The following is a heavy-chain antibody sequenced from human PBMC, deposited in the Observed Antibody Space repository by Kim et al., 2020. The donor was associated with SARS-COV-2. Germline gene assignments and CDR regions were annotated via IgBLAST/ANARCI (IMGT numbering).Heavy chain of an antibody. CDR1: GFTFSSCA. CDR2: ISYDGSNK. Sequence: GGSLRLSCAASGFTFSSCAMHWVRQAPGKGLEWVAVISYDGSNKNYADSVKGRFTISRDNAKNTLYLQMNSLRGEDTALYYCARGPWSRLRGVTYSYYGMDVWGQGTTVTVSS. V-gene: IGHV3-30-3*01. CDR3: ARGPWSRLRGVTYSYYGMDV. D-gene: IGHD3-10*01. J-gene: IGHJ6*02.